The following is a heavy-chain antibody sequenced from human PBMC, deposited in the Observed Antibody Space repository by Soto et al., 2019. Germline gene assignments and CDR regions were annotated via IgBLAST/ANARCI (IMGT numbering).Heavy chain of an antibody. CDR3: ARETYCSGGSCYSGVYYYYYMDV. CDR2: TYYRSKWYN. J-gene: IGHJ6*03. V-gene: IGHV6-1*01. Sequence: SQTLSLTCAISGDSVSSNSAAWNWIRQSPSRGLEWLGRTYYRSKWYNDYAVSVESRITINPDTSKNQFSLQLNSVTPEDTAVYYCARETYCSGGSCYSGVYYYYYMDVWGKGTTVTVSS. D-gene: IGHD2-15*01. CDR1: GDSVSSNSAA.